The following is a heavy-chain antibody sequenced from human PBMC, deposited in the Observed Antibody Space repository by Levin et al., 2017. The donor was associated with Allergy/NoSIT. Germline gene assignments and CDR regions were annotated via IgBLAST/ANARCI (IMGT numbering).Heavy chain of an antibody. Sequence: GASVKVSCAASGFTFSSHSMSWVRQAPGKGLEWVSYISSMSTTVYHADSVKGRFTISRDNAKNSLYLQMNSLRDEDTALYYCARDLEIFCTSITCYRSADSWGQGTLVTVSS. CDR3: ARDLEIFCTSITCYRSADS. J-gene: IGHJ4*02. V-gene: IGHV3-48*02. CDR2: ISSMSTTV. CDR1: GFTFSSHS. D-gene: IGHD3-9*01.